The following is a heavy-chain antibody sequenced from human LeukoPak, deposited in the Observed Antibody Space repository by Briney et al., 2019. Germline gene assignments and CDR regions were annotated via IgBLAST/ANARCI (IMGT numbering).Heavy chain of an antibody. Sequence: PSETLSLTCSISGGSISPYYWTWVRQSPGKGLEWIGYIYYGGSTNYNHSLKSRDTISIDTSETQFSLRLTSVTAADTAVYYWARRSSSWYIPQDYWGQGALVTVSS. CDR2: IYYGGST. CDR1: GGSISPYY. J-gene: IGHJ4*02. D-gene: IGHD6-13*01. CDR3: ARRSSSWYIPQDY. V-gene: IGHV4-59*01.